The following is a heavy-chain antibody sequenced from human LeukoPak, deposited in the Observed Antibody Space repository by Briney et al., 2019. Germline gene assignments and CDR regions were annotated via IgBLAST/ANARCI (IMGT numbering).Heavy chain of an antibody. V-gene: IGHV4-30-4*01. D-gene: IGHD4-17*01. CDR2: IYYSGST. Sequence: SETLSLTCTVSGGSISSGDYYWGWVRQPPGTGLEWVGYIYYSGSTYYNPSLKSRVTISVDTSKNQFSLKLSSVTAADTAVYYCARTPPSPYGDSSYFQHWGQGTLVTVSS. CDR3: ARTPPSPYGDSSYFQH. J-gene: IGHJ1*01. CDR1: GGSISSGDYY.